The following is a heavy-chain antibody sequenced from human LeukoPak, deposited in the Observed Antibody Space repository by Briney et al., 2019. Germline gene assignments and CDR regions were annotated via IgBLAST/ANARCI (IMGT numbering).Heavy chain of an antibody. Sequence: PSETLSLTCAVYGGSFSGYYWSWIRQPPGKGLEWIGSIYHSGSTYYNPSLKSRVTISVDTSKNQFSLKLTSVTAADTAVYYCARPVPSRLGWFDPWGQGTLVTVSS. CDR2: IYHSGST. J-gene: IGHJ5*02. CDR3: ARPVPSRLGWFDP. CDR1: GGSFSGYY. V-gene: IGHV4-34*01. D-gene: IGHD1-1*01.